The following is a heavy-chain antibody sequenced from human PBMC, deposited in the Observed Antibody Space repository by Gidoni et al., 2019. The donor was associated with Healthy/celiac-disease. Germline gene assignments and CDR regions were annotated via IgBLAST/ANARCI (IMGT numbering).Heavy chain of an antibody. CDR1: GFTLSSHC. CDR3: ARAFQGVIIGKPHNWFDL. CDR2: IWNDGSNK. V-gene: IGHV3-33*01. J-gene: IGHJ5*02. D-gene: IGHD3-10*01. Sequence: QVQLVESGGGVVPPGRSLRLSCAASGFTLSSHCLHWVRQAPGKGLEWVAVIWNDGSNKYYADSVKGRFTISRDNSKNTLYLQMNSLRAEDTAVYYCARAFQGVIIGKPHNWFDLWGQGSLVTVSS.